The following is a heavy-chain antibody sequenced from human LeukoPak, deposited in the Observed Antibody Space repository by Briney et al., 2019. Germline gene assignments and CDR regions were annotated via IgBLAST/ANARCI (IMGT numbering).Heavy chain of an antibody. CDR2: IGSSSTYM. D-gene: IGHD6-19*01. CDR3: ARGKSSGWYAPDY. CDR1: GFTFSSYS. V-gene: IGHV3-21*01. J-gene: IGHJ4*02. Sequence: PGGSLRLSCAASGFTFSSYSMNWVRQAPGKGLEWVSVIGSSSTYMYSADSLKGRFTISRDNAKNALYLQMNSLRAEDTAVYYCARGKSSGWYAPDYWGQGTPVTVSS.